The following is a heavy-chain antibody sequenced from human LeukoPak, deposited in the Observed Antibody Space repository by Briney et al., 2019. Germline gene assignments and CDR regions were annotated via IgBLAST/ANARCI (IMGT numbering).Heavy chain of an antibody. CDR1: GFTVSSNY. Sequence: GGSLRLSCAASGFTVSSNYMSWVRQAPGKGLEWVSLISGDGGSTYYADSVKGRFTISRDNSKNSLYLQMNSLRTEDTALCYCAKDIGQGGGRRYYDSSGYYPYWGQGTLVTVSS. J-gene: IGHJ4*02. V-gene: IGHV3-43*02. CDR2: ISGDGGST. CDR3: AKDIGQGGGRRYYDSSGYYPY. D-gene: IGHD3-22*01.